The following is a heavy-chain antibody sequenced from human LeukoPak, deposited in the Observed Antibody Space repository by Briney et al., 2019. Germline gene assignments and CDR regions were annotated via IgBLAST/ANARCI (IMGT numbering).Heavy chain of an antibody. D-gene: IGHD2-2*02. J-gene: IGHJ5*02. V-gene: IGHV1-8*01. CDR3: AREACSSTSCYTGGYNWFDP. Sequence: ASVKVSCKASGYTFTSYDINWVRQATGQGLEWMGWMNPNSGNTGYAQKFQGRVTMTRNTSISTAYMELSSLRSEDTAVYYCAREACSSTSCYTGGYNWFDPWGQGTLVTVSS. CDR2: MNPNSGNT. CDR1: GYTFTSYD.